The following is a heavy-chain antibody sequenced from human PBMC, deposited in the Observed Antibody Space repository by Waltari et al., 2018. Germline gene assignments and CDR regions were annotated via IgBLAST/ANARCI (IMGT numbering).Heavy chain of an antibody. CDR3: ATPNSSGNDAYNWFDP. Sequence: EVQLVQSGAEVKKPGATVKISCKASGYTSTDYYMHWVQQAPGKGLEWMGRVDPEDGETIYAEKFQGRVTITADTSTDTAYMELSSLRSEDTAVYYCATPNSSGNDAYNWFDPWGQGTLVTVSS. J-gene: IGHJ5*02. D-gene: IGHD6-19*01. CDR2: VDPEDGET. V-gene: IGHV1-69-2*01. CDR1: GYTSTDYY.